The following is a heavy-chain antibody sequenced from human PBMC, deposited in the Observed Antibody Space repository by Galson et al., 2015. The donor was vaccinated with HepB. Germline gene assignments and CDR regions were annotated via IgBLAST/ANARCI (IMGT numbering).Heavy chain of an antibody. J-gene: IGHJ3*02. Sequence: SVKVSCKVSGGTFSSYAISWVRQAPGQGLEWMGGIIPIFGTANYAQKFQGRVTITADESTSTAYMELSSLRSEDTAVYYCARDRPLHHSSSSTDDAFDIWGQGTMVTVSS. D-gene: IGHD6-6*01. CDR3: ARDRPLHHSSSSTDDAFDI. V-gene: IGHV1-69*13. CDR1: GGTFSSYA. CDR2: IIPIFGTA.